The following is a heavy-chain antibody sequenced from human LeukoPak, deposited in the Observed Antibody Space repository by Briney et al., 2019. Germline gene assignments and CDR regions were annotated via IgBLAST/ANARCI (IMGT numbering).Heavy chain of an antibody. Sequence: GGSLRLSCAASGFTFSSYTMRWVRQAPGKGLEWVSAISGSGGSTFYADSVKGRFTISRDNSENTLYLQMNSLRAEDTAIYYCAKKYSSGQGRPYDYWGQGTLVTVSS. CDR1: GFTFSSYT. CDR2: ISGSGGST. J-gene: IGHJ4*02. D-gene: IGHD6-19*01. V-gene: IGHV3-23*01. CDR3: AKKYSSGQGRPYDY.